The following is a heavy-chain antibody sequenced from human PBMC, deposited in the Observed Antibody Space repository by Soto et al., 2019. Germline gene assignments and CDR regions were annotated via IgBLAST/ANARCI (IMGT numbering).Heavy chain of an antibody. V-gene: IGHV3-74*01. D-gene: IGHD2-15*01. Sequence: GGSLRLSCAASGFTFSSYWMHWVRQAPGKGLVWVSRINSDGSSTSYADSVKGRFTISRDNAKNTLYLQMNSLRAEDTAVYYCVRTSLAVAAATREDYWGQGTLVTVS. CDR2: INSDGSST. J-gene: IGHJ4*02. CDR1: GFTFSSYW. CDR3: VRTSLAVAAATREDY.